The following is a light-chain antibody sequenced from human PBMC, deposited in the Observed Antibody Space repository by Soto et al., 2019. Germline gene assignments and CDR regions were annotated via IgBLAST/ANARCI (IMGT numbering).Light chain of an antibody. CDR1: QSVTSSY. J-gene: IGKJ5*01. CDR3: HHYGSSPIT. Sequence: EIVLTQSPDTLSLSPGERATLSCRASQSVTSSYLAWYQQKPGQAPRLLIYGASSRATDIPDRFSGSGSGTDFTLTISRLEPEDFAVYHCHHYGSSPITFGQGTRLAIK. CDR2: GAS. V-gene: IGKV3-20*01.